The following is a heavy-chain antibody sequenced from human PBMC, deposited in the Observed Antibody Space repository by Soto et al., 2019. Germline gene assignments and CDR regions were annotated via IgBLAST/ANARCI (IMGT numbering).Heavy chain of an antibody. CDR2: ITPIFGTT. CDR1: GGTFSSYA. Sequence: SVKVSCKASGGTFSSYAISWVRQAPGRGLEWMGGITPIFGTTNYAQKFQGRVTITADESTSTAYMELSSLKSEDTAIYYCARDRGYCRGGTCYSFDYWGQGILVTVSS. CDR3: ARDRGYCRGGTCYSFDY. D-gene: IGHD2-15*01. J-gene: IGHJ4*02. V-gene: IGHV1-69*13.